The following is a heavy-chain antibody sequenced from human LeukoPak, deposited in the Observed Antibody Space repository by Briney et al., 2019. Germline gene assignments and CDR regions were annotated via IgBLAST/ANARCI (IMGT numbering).Heavy chain of an antibody. CDR2: VRSKANSYAT. D-gene: IGHD3-22*01. CDR3: TSRGNYDSSYYTDV. Sequence: PGGSLRLSCAASGFTFSGSLIHWVRQASGKGLEWVGLVRSKANSYATSYSASVKGRFTISRDDSKNTAYLQMNSLKTEDTAIYYCTSRGNYDSSYYTDVWGKGTTVTVSS. CDR1: GFTFSGSL. J-gene: IGHJ6*03. V-gene: IGHV3-73*01.